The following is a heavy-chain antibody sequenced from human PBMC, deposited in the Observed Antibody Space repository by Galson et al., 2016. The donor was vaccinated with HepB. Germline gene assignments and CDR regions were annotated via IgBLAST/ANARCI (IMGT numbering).Heavy chain of an antibody. D-gene: IGHD4-23*01. V-gene: IGHV1-69*13. CDR2: IIPAFGTI. Sequence: SVKFSCKASGGTFSSYAISCARQVPRQGLDWMGGIIPAFGTINYAPKFQGRVTITADESTSTANMELSSLTSEDKAVYYCAKGRTASGGNGNYYYYGMDVWGQGTTVTVSS. J-gene: IGHJ6*02. CDR1: GGTFSSYA. CDR3: AKGRTASGGNGNYYYYGMDV.